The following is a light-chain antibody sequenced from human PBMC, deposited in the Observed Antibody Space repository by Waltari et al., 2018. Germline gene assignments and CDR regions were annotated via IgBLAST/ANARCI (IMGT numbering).Light chain of an antibody. CDR2: RNN. J-gene: IGLJ2*01. Sequence: QSVLAQPPSASGTPGQRATIACAGSSPHLGRNSVYWYQQFPGPAPKVLIYRNNERPSGVPDRFSGSKSGTSASLAISGLRSEDEADYYCAAWDDSLRSPIFGGGTKLTVL. V-gene: IGLV1-47*01. CDR1: SPHLGRNS. CDR3: AAWDDSLRSPI.